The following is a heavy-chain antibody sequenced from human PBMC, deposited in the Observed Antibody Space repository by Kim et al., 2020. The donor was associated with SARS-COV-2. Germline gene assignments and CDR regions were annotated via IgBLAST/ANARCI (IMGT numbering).Heavy chain of an antibody. Sequence: SETLSLTCTVSGGSISSYYWSWIRQPPGKGLEWIGYIYYSGSTNYNPSLKSRVTISVDTSKNQFSLKLSSVTAADTAVYYCARMIVGAISPMTAFDIWGQGTMVTVSS. CDR2: IYYSGST. CDR3: ARMIVGAISPMTAFDI. V-gene: IGHV4-59*01. D-gene: IGHD1-26*01. J-gene: IGHJ3*02. CDR1: GGSISSYY.